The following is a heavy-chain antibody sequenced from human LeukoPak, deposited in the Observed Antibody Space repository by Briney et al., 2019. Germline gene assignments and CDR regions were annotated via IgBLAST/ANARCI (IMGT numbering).Heavy chain of an antibody. D-gene: IGHD3-9*01. CDR3: ARGGSRLRYFDWLLPDGDY. V-gene: IGHV1-18*01. Sequence: ASVKVSCKASGYTFTSYGISWVRQAPGQGLEWMGWISAYNGNTNYAQKLQGRVTMTTDTSTSTAYMELRSLRSDDTAVYYCARGGSRLRYFDWLLPDGDYWGQGTLVTVSS. CDR2: ISAYNGNT. CDR1: GYTFTSYG. J-gene: IGHJ4*02.